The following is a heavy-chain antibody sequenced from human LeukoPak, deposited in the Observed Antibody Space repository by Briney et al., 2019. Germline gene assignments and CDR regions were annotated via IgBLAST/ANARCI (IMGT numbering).Heavy chain of an antibody. CDR2: IYHSGST. V-gene: IGHV4-38-2*02. J-gene: IGHJ4*02. Sequence: SETLSLTCTVSGYFISSGYYWGWIRQPPGKGLEWIGSIYHSGSTYYNPSLKSRVTISVDTSKNQFSLKLSSVTAADTAVYYCATITPDPTFDYWGQGTLVTVSS. CDR1: GYFISSGYY. D-gene: IGHD1-20*01. CDR3: ATITPDPTFDY.